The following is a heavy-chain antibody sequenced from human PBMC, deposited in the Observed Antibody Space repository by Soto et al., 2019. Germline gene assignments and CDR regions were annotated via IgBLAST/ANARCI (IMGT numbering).Heavy chain of an antibody. V-gene: IGHV4-39*01. D-gene: IGHD2-21*01. J-gene: IGHJ5*01. Sequence: QVHLQESGPGLVKPSETLSLTCAVSGVSIHNSHSFWGWIRQPPGKGLEFIANVYYSGGAHYNPSFKSRVTISVEAASNQVPLRMSSVTDADTAVYFCGSVVEGATRHTDFDSWGQGTLVTVSS. CDR1: GVSIHNSHSF. CDR2: VYYSGGA. CDR3: GSVVEGATRHTDFDS.